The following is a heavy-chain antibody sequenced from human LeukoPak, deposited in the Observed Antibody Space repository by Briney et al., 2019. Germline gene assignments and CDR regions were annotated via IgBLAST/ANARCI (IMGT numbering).Heavy chain of an antibody. J-gene: IGHJ4*02. CDR3: ARALVARGWYGTQYYFDY. D-gene: IGHD6-19*01. V-gene: IGHV4-59*01. Sequence: SETLSLTCTVSGGSISSYYWSWIRQPPGKGLEWIGYIYYSGSTNYNPSLKSRVTISVDTSKNQFSLKLSSVTAADTAVYYCARALVARGWYGTQYYFDYWGQGTLVTVSS. CDR1: GGSISSYY. CDR2: IYYSGST.